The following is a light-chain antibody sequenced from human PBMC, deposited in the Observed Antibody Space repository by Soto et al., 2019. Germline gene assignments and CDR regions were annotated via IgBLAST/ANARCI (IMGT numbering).Light chain of an antibody. CDR3: LQDYGDSWT. CDR2: AAS. V-gene: IGKV1-6*01. J-gene: IGKJ1*01. CDR1: RDVGSD. Sequence: TQMTQSPLSLSASVGEKIIITCRASRDVGSDVSWYQQKPGQAPKLVIYAASNLYTGVPSRFSGRRSGTEFTLTISSLQPEDFASYYCLQDYGDSWTFGKGTKVEIE.